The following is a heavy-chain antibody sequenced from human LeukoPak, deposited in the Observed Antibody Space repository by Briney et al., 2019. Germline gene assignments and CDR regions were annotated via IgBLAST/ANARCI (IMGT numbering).Heavy chain of an antibody. V-gene: IGHV1-2*02. J-gene: IGHJ4*02. D-gene: IGHD3-10*01. Sequence: ASVKVSCKASGYSFTGYYMHWVRQAPGQGLEWMGWINPNSGGTNYAQKFQGRVTMTRDMSISTAYMELSRLRSDDTAVYYCARFGTYYYGSGAVGYFDYWGQGTLVTVSS. CDR3: ARFGTYYYGSGAVGYFDY. CDR2: INPNSGGT. CDR1: GYSFTGYY.